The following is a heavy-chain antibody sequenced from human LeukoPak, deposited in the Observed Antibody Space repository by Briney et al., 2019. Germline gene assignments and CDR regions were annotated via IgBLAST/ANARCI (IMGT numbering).Heavy chain of an antibody. CDR2: INSDGSST. J-gene: IGHJ4*02. CDR1: GFTFSSYW. D-gene: IGHD6-6*01. V-gene: IGHV3-74*01. CDR3: VRGGASRPDF. Sequence: GGSLRLPCAASGFTFSSYWMHWVRQAPGKGLVWVSRINSDGSSTSYADSVKGRFTISRDNAMNSLYLQLNSLRPEDTAVYYCVRGGASRPDFWGQGTLVTVSS.